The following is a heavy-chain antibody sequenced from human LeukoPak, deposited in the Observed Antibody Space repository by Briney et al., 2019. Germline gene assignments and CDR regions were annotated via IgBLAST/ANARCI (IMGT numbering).Heavy chain of an antibody. Sequence: GGSLRLSCAASGCTFSSYWMTWVRQAPGKGLEWVANIKQDESQKYYVDSVKGRFTISRDNAKNSLFLQMNSLRAEDTAVYYCARDQAVASVYREDFWGQGTLVTVSS. CDR3: ARDQAVASVYREDF. CDR1: GCTFSSYW. V-gene: IGHV3-7*01. CDR2: IKQDESQK. D-gene: IGHD6-19*01. J-gene: IGHJ4*02.